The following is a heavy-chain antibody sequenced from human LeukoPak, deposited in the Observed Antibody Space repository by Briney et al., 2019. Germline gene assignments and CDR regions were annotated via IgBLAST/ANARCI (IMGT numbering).Heavy chain of an antibody. D-gene: IGHD4-17*01. J-gene: IGHJ5*02. Sequence: PGGSLRLSCEASGFTLNKYWMHWVRQAPGKGLVWVSRITGDGNDIAYADSVKGRFTVSRDDAKNILFLQMTSLRVEDTAIYYCARDAYTTTSNWLDPWGQGTLVTVSS. V-gene: IGHV3-74*01. CDR1: GFTLNKYW. CDR3: ARDAYTTTSNWLDP. CDR2: ITGDGNDI.